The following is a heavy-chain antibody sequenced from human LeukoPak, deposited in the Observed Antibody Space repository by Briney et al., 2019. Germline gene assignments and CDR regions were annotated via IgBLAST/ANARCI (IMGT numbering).Heavy chain of an antibody. D-gene: IGHD3-3*02. CDR2: IKQDGNEK. CDR3: ARDGAFRIYDY. Sequence: GGPLRLSCAASGFTFSSYWMTWVRQAPGKGLEWVASIKQDGNEKYYVDSVKGRFTISRDNARNSLYLQMSSLRADDTAVYYCARDGAFRIYDYWGQGTLVTVSS. J-gene: IGHJ4*02. V-gene: IGHV3-7*01. CDR1: GFTFSSYW.